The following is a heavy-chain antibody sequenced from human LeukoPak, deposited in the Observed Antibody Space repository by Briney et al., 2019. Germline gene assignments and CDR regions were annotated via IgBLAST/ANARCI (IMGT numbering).Heavy chain of an antibody. CDR2: INPNSGGT. Sequence: AASVKVSFKASGYTFTGYYMHWVRQAPGQVLEWMGWINPNSGGTNYAQKFQGRVTVTRDTSISTAYMELSTLRSDDTAVYYCARGGEYSRSSSTYWGQGTLVTVSS. CDR3: ARGGEYSRSSSTY. CDR1: GYTFTGYY. D-gene: IGHD6-6*01. V-gene: IGHV1-2*02. J-gene: IGHJ4*02.